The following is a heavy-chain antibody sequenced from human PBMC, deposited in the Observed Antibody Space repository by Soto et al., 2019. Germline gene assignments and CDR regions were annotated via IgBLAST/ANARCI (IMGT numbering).Heavy chain of an antibody. V-gene: IGHV4-34*01. CDR3: ARPTRQWLGLRYYYGMDV. Sequence: PSETLSLTCAVYGGSFSGYYWSWIRQPPGKGLEWIGEINHSGSTNYNPSLKSRVTISVDTSKNQFSLKLSSVTAADTAVYYCARPTRQWLGLRYYYGMDVWGQGTTVPSP. CDR2: INHSGST. CDR1: GGSFSGYY. D-gene: IGHD6-19*01. J-gene: IGHJ6*02.